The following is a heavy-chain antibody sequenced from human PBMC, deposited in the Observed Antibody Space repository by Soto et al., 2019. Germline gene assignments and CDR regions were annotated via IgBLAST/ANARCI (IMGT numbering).Heavy chain of an antibody. V-gene: IGHV3-9*01. J-gene: IGHJ4*02. D-gene: IGHD2-15*01. CDR3: ARDLAL. Sequence: GGSLRLSCAASGFTFDDYAMHWVRRVPGKGLEWASSISWNGKITGFADSVKGRFTISRDNAKNSLYLQMNSLRAEDTAVYYCARDLALWGQGTLVTVSS. CDR1: GFTFDDYA. CDR2: ISWNGKIT.